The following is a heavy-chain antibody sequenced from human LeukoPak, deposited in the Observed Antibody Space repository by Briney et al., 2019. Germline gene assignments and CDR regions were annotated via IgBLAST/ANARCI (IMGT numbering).Heavy chain of an antibody. V-gene: IGHV3-21*04. Sequence: GGSLRLSCAASGFTFSSYSMNWVRQAPGKGLEWVSSISSSSTYIYYAGSVKGRFTISRDNSKDTLYLQMNSLKADDTAVHYCARNYGSNYLYYFHYWGQGTLVTVSS. CDR2: ISSSSTYI. J-gene: IGHJ4*02. CDR1: GFTFSSYS. D-gene: IGHD4-23*01. CDR3: ARNYGSNYLYYFHY.